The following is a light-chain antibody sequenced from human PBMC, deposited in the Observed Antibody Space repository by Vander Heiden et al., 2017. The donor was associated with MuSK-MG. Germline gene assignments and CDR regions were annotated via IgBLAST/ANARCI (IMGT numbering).Light chain of an antibody. CDR1: QSVSSN. J-gene: IGKJ2*01. CDR3: QQYNNGPPYT. Sequence: ELVLTPSPATLSVSPGERATLSCRASQSVSSNLAWYQQKPGQAPRLLIYGASTRATGIPARFSGSGSGTEFTLTISSLQSEDFAVYYCQQYNNGPPYTFGQGTKLEIK. CDR2: GAS. V-gene: IGKV3-15*01.